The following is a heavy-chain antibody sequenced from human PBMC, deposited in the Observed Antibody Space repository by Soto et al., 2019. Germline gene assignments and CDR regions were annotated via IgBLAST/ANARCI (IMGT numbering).Heavy chain of an antibody. CDR1: GGSISSLY. CDR2: IYYRGTT. V-gene: IGHV4-59*11. CDR3: ARFMGVSTRPSDYYFYS. J-gene: IGHJ4*02. Sequence: QVQLQESGPGLVKPSETLSLTCTVSGGSISSLYWSWLRQSPGKGLEWIGYIYYRGTTNYNPSLKSRVTISVDTSKSQFSLKLSSVTASDTAVYYCARFMGVSTRPSDYYFYSWGQGTLVTVSS. D-gene: IGHD2-8*01.